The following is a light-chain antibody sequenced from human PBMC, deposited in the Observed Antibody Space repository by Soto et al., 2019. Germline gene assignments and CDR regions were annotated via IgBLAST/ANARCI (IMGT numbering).Light chain of an antibody. CDR1: QGIRND. CDR3: LQLYNFSWT. V-gene: IGKV1-6*01. CDR2: AAS. J-gene: IGKJ1*01. Sequence: AIQMTESPSSLSASIRDRVTITCLASQGIRNDLAWYQQKPGRAPKLLIFAASNLQSGVPSRFSGSGSGTDFTLTISRLQPEDFATYYCLQLYNFSWTFGQGTKVDI.